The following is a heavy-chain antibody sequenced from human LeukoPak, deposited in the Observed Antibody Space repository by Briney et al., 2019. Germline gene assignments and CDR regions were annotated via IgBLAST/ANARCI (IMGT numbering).Heavy chain of an antibody. Sequence: PGRSLRLSCAASGFTFSSYAMHWVRQDPGKGLEWVAVISYDGSNKYYADSVKGRLTISRDNSKNTLYLQMNSLRAEDTAVYYCARDRGWELRYFDYWGQGTQVTVSS. CDR2: ISYDGSNK. D-gene: IGHD1-26*01. CDR3: ARDRGWELRYFDY. V-gene: IGHV3-30-3*01. CDR1: GFTFSSYA. J-gene: IGHJ4*02.